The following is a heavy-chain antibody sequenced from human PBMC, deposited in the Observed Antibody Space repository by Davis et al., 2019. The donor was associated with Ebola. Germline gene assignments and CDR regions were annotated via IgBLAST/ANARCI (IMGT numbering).Heavy chain of an antibody. J-gene: IGHJ4*02. D-gene: IGHD2-15*01. CDR3: ARSVSMVVVAGFFDY. CDR2: ISAYNGNP. Sequence: ASVKVSCKASGYTFTSYGISWVRQAPGQGLEWMGWISAYNGNPNYAQKLQGRVTMTTDSSTSTAYMELRSLRSDDAAVYYCARSVSMVVVAGFFDYWGQGTLVTVSS. CDR1: GYTFTSYG. V-gene: IGHV1-18*01.